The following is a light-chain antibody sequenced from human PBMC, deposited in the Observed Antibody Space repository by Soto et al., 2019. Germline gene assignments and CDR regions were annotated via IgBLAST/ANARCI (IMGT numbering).Light chain of an antibody. V-gene: IGLV2-14*01. CDR2: EVS. CDR3: SSYTARGTRV. CDR1: SSDVGDYNY. Sequence: QSALTQPASVSGSPGQSITISCTGTSSDVGDYNYVSWYQQHSGKAPKLMIYEVSNRPSGVSNRFSGSKSGNTASLTISGLQAEDEADYYCSSYTARGTRVFGTGTKLTVL. J-gene: IGLJ1*01.